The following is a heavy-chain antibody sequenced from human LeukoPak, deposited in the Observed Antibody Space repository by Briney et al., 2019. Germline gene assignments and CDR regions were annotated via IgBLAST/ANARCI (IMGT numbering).Heavy chain of an antibody. Sequence: SETLSLTFSVSGGSITDTNYYWAWIRQPPGKGLEWIANIYYTGTTYYNPSLKSRVTISVDTSNNQFSLKLSSVTAADTAVYYCARDVSRTSWTWRWGQGTVVTVSS. CDR1: GGSITDTNYY. CDR2: IYYTGTT. CDR3: ARDVSRTSWTWR. D-gene: IGHD2-2*01. J-gene: IGHJ3*01. V-gene: IGHV4-39*01.